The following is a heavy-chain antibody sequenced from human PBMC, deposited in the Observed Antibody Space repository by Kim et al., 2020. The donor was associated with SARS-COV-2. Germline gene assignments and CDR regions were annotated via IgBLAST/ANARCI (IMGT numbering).Heavy chain of an antibody. Sequence: SETLSLTCTVSGGSISSYYWSWIRQPAGKGLEWIGRIYTSGSTNYNPSLKSRVTMSVDTSKNQFSLKLSSVTAADTAVYYCARGRNYDYVWGSYRYKGSYYFDYWGQGTLVTVSS. CDR2: IYTSGST. CDR3: ARGRNYDYVWGSYRYKGSYYFDY. D-gene: IGHD3-16*02. CDR1: GGSISSYY. J-gene: IGHJ4*02. V-gene: IGHV4-4*07.